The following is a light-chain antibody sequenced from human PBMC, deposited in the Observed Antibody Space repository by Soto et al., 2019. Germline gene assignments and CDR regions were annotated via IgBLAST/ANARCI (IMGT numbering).Light chain of an antibody. Sequence: DIQMTQSPSTVSASVGDGVTITCRASQSIRTWLAWYQQKPGNPPKLLIYDASTLESGVSSGFSGSGSGTEFTLTISSLQPDDFATYYCQQYNSYPYTFGQGTTLEIK. V-gene: IGKV1-5*01. CDR3: QQYNSYPYT. J-gene: IGKJ2*01. CDR1: QSIRTW. CDR2: DAS.